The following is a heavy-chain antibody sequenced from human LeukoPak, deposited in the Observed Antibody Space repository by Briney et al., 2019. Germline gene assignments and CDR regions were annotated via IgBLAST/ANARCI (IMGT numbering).Heavy chain of an antibody. J-gene: IGHJ6*02. CDR3: ARVGRTTGMASYYYYGMDV. CDR1: GYTFTSYG. CDR2: ISAYNGNT. V-gene: IGHV1-18*01. Sequence: GASVKVSCKASGYTFTSYGISWVRQAPGQGLEWMGWISAYNGNTNYAQKLQGRVTMTTDTSTSTAYMELRSLRSDDTAVYYCARVGRTTGMASYYYYGMDVWGQGTTVTVSS. D-gene: IGHD1-1*01.